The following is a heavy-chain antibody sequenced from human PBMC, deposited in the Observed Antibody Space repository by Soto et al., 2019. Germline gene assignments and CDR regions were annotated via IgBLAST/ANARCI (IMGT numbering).Heavy chain of an antibody. CDR3: ARVPDY. CDR1: GGSISSGGYS. V-gene: IGHV4-30-2*01. CDR2: MYHSGST. Sequence: SETLSLTCAVSGGSISSGGYSWSWIRQPPGKGLEWIGYMYHSGSTYYNPSLKSRVTISIDRSKNQFSLKLSSVTAADTAVYYCARVPDYRGQAILVTVSS. D-gene: IGHD2-2*01. J-gene: IGHJ4*02.